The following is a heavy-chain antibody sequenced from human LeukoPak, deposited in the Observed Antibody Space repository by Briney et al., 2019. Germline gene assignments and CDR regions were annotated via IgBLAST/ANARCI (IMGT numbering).Heavy chain of an antibody. CDR1: GFTFSSYA. CDR2: ISYDGSNK. J-gene: IGHJ4*02. Sequence: GRSLRLSCAASGFTFSSYAMHWVRQAPGKGLEWVAVISYDGSNKYYADSVKGRFTISRDNAKNTLYLQMNSLRAEDTAVYYCARDLREAYYDFWSGYYSSSYFDYWGQGTLVTVSS. CDR3: ARDLREAYYDFWSGYYSSSYFDY. V-gene: IGHV3-30-3*01. D-gene: IGHD3-3*01.